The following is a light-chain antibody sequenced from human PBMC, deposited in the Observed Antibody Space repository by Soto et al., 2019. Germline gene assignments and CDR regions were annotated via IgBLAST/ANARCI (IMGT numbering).Light chain of an antibody. Sequence: QSALTQPASVSGSPGQSITISCTGTSSDVGGYNYVSWYQQYPGKAPKLMIYDVRNRPSGVSNRFSGSKSGNTASLTISGLQAEDEADYYCSSYTSSNPYVFGTGTKVTVL. V-gene: IGLV2-14*01. J-gene: IGLJ1*01. CDR3: SSYTSSNPYV. CDR1: SSDVGGYNY. CDR2: DVR.